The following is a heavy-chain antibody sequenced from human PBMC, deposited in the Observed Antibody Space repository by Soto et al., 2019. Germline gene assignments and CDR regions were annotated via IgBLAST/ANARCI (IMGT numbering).Heavy chain of an antibody. Sequence: SGPTLVNPTQTLTLTCTFSGVSLSTSGLCVSWIRQPPGKALEWLALIDWNDDKYYSTSLKTRLTISKDTSKTQVVLTMTNLDPVDTATYYCARSSGYCYYYGIDVWGQGTTVTVSS. CDR2: IDWNDDK. CDR1: GVSLSTSGLC. V-gene: IGHV2-70*01. D-gene: IGHD6-19*01. CDR3: ARSSGYCYYYGIDV. J-gene: IGHJ6*02.